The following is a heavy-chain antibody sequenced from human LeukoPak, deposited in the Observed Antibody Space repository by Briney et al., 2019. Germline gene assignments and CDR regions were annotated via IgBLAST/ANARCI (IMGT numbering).Heavy chain of an antibody. Sequence: SSETLSLTCTVSGGSISSYYWSWIRQPPGKGLEWIGYIYYSGSTNYNPSLKSRVTISVDTSKNQFSLKLSSVTAADTAVYYCAATDYYDSSGYYFDYWGQGTLVTVSS. CDR1: GGSISSYY. V-gene: IGHV4-59*01. J-gene: IGHJ4*02. CDR3: AATDYYDSSGYYFDY. D-gene: IGHD3-22*01. CDR2: IYYSGST.